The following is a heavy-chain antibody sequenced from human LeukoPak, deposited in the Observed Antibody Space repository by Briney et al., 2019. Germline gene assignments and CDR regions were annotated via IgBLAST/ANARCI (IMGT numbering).Heavy chain of an antibody. D-gene: IGHD3-22*01. V-gene: IGHV3-23*01. Sequence: GGSLRLSCAASGFTFSSYAMSWVRQAPGKGLEWVSAISGSGGSTYYADSVKGRFTISRDNSKNTLYLQMNSLIAEDTAVYYCAKRDEMRITMIVVVSFDYWGQGTLVTVSS. CDR1: GFTFSSYA. CDR3: AKRDEMRITMIVVVSFDY. J-gene: IGHJ4*02. CDR2: ISGSGGST.